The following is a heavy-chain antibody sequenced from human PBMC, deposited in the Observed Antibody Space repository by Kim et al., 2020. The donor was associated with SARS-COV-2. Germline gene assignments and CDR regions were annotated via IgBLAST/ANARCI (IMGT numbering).Heavy chain of an antibody. J-gene: IGHJ4*02. D-gene: IGHD2-2*01. CDR1: GFTFSSYA. Sequence: GGSLRLSCAASGFTFSSYAMHWVRQAPGKGLEWVTVISYDGSNKYDADSVKGRFTISRDNSKNTLFLQMNSLRPEDTAVYYCARGGCGSDTRFYFECWGQGTLVSVSS. CDR3: ARGGCGSDTRFYFEC. V-gene: IGHV3-30*04. CDR2: ISYDGSNK.